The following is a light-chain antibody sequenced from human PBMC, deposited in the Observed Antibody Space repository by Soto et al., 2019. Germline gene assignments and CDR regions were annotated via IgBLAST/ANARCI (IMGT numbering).Light chain of an antibody. CDR3: QQYNIYPWT. Sequence: DIQMTQSPSTLSASVGDSVTITCRASQSISSWLAWYQQRPGKAPKVLIYDASSLQSGVPSRFSGSGSGTEFTLTISSLQPDDFATYYCQQYNIYPWTFSQGTEVEIK. CDR1: QSISSW. CDR2: DAS. V-gene: IGKV1-5*01. J-gene: IGKJ1*01.